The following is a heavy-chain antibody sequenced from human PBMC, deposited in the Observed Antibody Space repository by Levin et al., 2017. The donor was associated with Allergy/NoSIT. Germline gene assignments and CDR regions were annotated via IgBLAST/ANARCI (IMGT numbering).Heavy chain of an antibody. J-gene: IGHJ3*02. CDR1: GGSISSYY. CDR3: AGKNYDILTGYYRWDDAFDI. Sequence: GSLRLSCTVSGGSISSYYWSWIRQPPGKGLEWIGYIYYSGSTNYNPSLKSRVTISVDTSKNQFSLKLSSVTAADTAVYYCAGKNYDILTGYYRWDDAFDIWGQGTMVTVSS. CDR2: IYYSGST. V-gene: IGHV4-59*01. D-gene: IGHD3-9*01.